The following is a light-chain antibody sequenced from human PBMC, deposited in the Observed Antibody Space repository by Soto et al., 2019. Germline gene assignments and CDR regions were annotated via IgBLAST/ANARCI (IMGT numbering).Light chain of an antibody. V-gene: IGLV2-14*01. CDR1: SSDVGGYNY. CDR3: SSYTSSSTLEV. CDR2: DVS. Sequence: HSALTQPASVSGSPGQSITISCTGTSSDVGGYNYVSWYQQHPGQAPKLMIYDVSNRPSGVSNRFSGSKSGNTASLTISGLQAEDEADYYCSSYTSSSTLEVFGGGTKLTVL. J-gene: IGLJ2*01.